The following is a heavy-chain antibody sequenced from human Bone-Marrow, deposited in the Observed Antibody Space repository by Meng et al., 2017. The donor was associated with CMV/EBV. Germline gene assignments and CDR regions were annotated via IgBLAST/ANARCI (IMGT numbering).Heavy chain of an antibody. CDR3: SGYDSNWFDP. D-gene: IGHD5-12*01. J-gene: IGHJ5*02. Sequence: SETLSLTCAVYGGSFSGYYWSWIRQPPGKGLEWIGEINHSGSTNYNPSLKSRVTISVDTSKNQFSLKLSSVTAADTAVYYCSGYDSNWFDPWGQGTLVTVSS. CDR1: GGSFSGYY. V-gene: IGHV4-34*01. CDR2: INHSGST.